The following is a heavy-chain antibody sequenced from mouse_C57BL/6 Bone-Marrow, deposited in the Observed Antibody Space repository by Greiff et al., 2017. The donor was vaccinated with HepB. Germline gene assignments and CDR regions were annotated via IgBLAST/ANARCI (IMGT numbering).Heavy chain of an antibody. CDR3: TRNWDNY. CDR2: IDPETGGT. CDR1: GYTFTDYE. Sequence: QVQLKQSGAELVRPGASVTLSCKASGYTFTDYEMHWVKQTPVHGLEWIGAIDPETGGTAYNQKFKGKAILTADKSSSKAYMELRSLTSEDSAVYYCTRNWDNYWGQGTTLTVSS. D-gene: IGHD4-1*01. V-gene: IGHV1-15*01. J-gene: IGHJ2*01.